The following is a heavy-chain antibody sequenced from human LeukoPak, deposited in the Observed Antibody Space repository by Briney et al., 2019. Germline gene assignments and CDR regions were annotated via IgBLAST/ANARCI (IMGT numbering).Heavy chain of an antibody. CDR1: GFTFNTYA. CDR2: ISGSGGRT. D-gene: IGHD1-26*01. CDR3: ARGPRTGG. V-gene: IGHV3-23*01. J-gene: IGHJ4*02. Sequence: PGGSLRLSCAASGFTFNTYAMSWVRQAPGKGLEWVSAISGSGGRTNYADSVKGRFTISRDNSKNTLYLQMNSLRAEDTAVYYCARGPRTGGWGQGTLVTVSS.